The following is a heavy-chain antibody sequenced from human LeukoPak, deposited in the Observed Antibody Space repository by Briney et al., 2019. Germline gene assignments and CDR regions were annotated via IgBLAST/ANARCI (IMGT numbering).Heavy chain of an antibody. CDR3: ARHISSGGTYAHFDY. V-gene: IGHV4-59*08. J-gene: IGHJ4*02. Sequence: PSETLSLTCTVSGGSMRSYYWSWIRQPPGKGLEWIGYIYYSGSTNYNPSLKSRVTISVDTSKNQFSLKLNSVTAADTAVYYCARHISSGGTYAHFDYWGQGTLVTVSS. CDR2: IYYSGST. CDR1: GGSMRSYY. D-gene: IGHD1-26*01.